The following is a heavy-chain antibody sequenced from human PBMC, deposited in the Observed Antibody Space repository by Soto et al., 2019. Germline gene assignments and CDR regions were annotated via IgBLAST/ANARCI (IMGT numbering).Heavy chain of an antibody. V-gene: IGHV3-23*01. Sequence: GGSLRLSCAASGLTFSSYAMSWVRQAPGKGLEWVSAISGSGGSTYYADSVKGRFTISRDNSKNTLYLQMNSLRAEDTAVYYCAKDGETYSSSWYGDYWGQGTLVTVSS. CDR1: GLTFSSYA. CDR3: AKDGETYSSSWYGDY. J-gene: IGHJ4*02. D-gene: IGHD6-13*01. CDR2: ISGSGGST.